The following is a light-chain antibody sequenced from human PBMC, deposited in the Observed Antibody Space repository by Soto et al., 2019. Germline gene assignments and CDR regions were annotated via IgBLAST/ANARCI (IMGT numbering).Light chain of an antibody. CDR3: QQYGNSPPNT. V-gene: IGKV3-20*01. CDR1: QSVSSSY. Sequence: EIVLTQSPGTLSLSPGERATLSCRASQSVSSSYLAWYQQQPGQAPRLLIYGASSRATGIPDRFSGSGSWTAFTLTISRLEPEDFAVYFCQQYGNSPPNTFGQGTKVEIK. J-gene: IGKJ2*01. CDR2: GAS.